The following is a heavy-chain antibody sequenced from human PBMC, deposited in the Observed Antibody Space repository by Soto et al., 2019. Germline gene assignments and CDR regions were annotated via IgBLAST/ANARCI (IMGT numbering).Heavy chain of an antibody. J-gene: IGHJ5*02. D-gene: IGHD6-6*01. V-gene: IGHV3-53*01. CDR1: GFTVSSNY. CDR2: IYSGGST. Sequence: PGGSLRLSCAASGFTVSSNYMSWVRQAPGKGLEWVSVIYSGGSTYYADSVKGRFTISRDNSKNTLYLQMNSLRAEDTAVYYCARELVLFMSTPGWFDPWGQGTLVTVSS. CDR3: ARELVLFMSTPGWFDP.